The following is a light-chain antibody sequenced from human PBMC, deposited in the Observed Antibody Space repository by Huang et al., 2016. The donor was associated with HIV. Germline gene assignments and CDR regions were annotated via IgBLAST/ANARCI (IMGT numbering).Light chain of an antibody. J-gene: IGKJ1*01. CDR1: QSVLYSSNTKNY. CDR2: WAS. CDR3: QQYYSTPT. V-gene: IGKV4-1*01. Sequence: DIVMTQSPDSLAVSLGERATINCKSSQSVLYSSNTKNYLTWYQQKPGQPPKLLIYWASTRESGVPDRFSGSGAGTDFPLTISSLQAEDVAVYYCQQYYSTPTFGQGTKVEIK.